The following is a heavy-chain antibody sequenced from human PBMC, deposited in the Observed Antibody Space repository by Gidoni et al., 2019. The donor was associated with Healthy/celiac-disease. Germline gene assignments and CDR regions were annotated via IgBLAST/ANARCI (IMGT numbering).Heavy chain of an antibody. CDR1: GYTFTSYA. Sequence: QVQLVQSGAEVKKPGASVKVSCKASGYTFTSYAMHWVRQAPGQRLEWMGWINAGNGNTKYSQKFQGRVTITRVTSASTAYVELSSLRSEDTAVYYCARDYPIAAAGTYYYYYGMDVWGQGTTVTVSS. V-gene: IGHV1-3*01. CDR3: ARDYPIAAAGTYYYYYGMDV. CDR2: INAGNGNT. J-gene: IGHJ6*02. D-gene: IGHD6-13*01.